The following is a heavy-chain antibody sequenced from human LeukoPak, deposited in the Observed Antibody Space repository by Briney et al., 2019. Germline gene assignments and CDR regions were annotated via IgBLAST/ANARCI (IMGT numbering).Heavy chain of an antibody. D-gene: IGHD5-18*01. Sequence: ASVKVSCKASGGTFSSYAISWVRQAPGQGLEWMGGIIPIFGTANYAQKFQGRVTITADESMSTAYMELSSLRSEDTAVYYCAREGLGYSYGSSFDYWGQGTLVTVSS. CDR3: AREGLGYSYGSSFDY. V-gene: IGHV1-69*13. CDR2: IIPIFGTA. J-gene: IGHJ4*02. CDR1: GGTFSSYA.